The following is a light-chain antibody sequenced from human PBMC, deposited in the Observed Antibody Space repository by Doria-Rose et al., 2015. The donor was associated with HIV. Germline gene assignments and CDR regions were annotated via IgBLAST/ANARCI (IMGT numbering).Light chain of an antibody. Sequence: TQSPGTLSLSPGERATLSCRASQSFSSTYLAWYQQKPGQATSLLIYDVSTRATGIPDRFSANGSGTDFTLTINRLEPEDFALYYCHQYGTSWTFGQGTKVEI. CDR2: DVS. CDR1: QSFSSTY. V-gene: IGKV3-20*01. J-gene: IGKJ1*01. CDR3: HQYGTSWT.